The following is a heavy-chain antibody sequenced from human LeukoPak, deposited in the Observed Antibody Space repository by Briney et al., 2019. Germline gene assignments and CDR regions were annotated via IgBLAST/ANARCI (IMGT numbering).Heavy chain of an antibody. CDR1: GGSISSGDYY. CDR3: ARDLSRSPDY. D-gene: IGHD1-26*01. V-gene: IGHV4-61*02. CDR2: IYTGGST. J-gene: IGHJ4*02. Sequence: PSETLSLTCTVSGGSISSGDYYWTWIRQPAGKGLEWIGRIYTGGSTNYNPSLKSRVTMSVDTSKNQFSLKLSSVTAADTAVYYCARDLSRSPDYWGQGTLVTVSS.